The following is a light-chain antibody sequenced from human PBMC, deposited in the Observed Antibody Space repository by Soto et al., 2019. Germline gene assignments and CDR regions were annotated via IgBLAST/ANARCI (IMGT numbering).Light chain of an antibody. CDR1: QSVLYSSNNKNY. V-gene: IGKV4-1*01. CDR3: QLRYT. Sequence: DIVMTQSPDSLAVSLGERATINCKSSQSVLYSSNNKNYLAWYQQKPGRPPKLLIYWASTRESGVPDRFSGSGSGTDFTLTISSLQAEDVAVYYCQLRYTFGQGTKLEIK. J-gene: IGKJ2*01. CDR2: WAS.